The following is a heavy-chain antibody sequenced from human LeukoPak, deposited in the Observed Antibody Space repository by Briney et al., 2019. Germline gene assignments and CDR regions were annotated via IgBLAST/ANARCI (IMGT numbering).Heavy chain of an antibody. CDR1: GCTFDDYA. CDR3: AKDLFSIAAAVGDY. D-gene: IGHD6-13*01. CDR2: ISWNSGSI. J-gene: IGHJ4*02. Sequence: GGSLRLSWAASGCTFDDYALHWVRQAPGKGLEGVSGISWNSGSIGYADSVKGRFTISRDNAKNSLYLQMNSLRAEDTALYYCAKDLFSIAAAVGDYWGQGTLVTVSS. V-gene: IGHV3-9*01.